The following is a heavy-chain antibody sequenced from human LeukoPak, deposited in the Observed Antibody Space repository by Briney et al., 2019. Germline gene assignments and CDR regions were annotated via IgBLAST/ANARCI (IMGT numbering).Heavy chain of an antibody. CDR2: IKQDGSEK. CDR3: ARDKIAARPRYYYMDV. V-gene: IGHV3-7*01. J-gene: IGHJ6*03. D-gene: IGHD6-6*01. CDR1: GFTFSSYW. Sequence: AGSLRLSCAASGFTFSSYWMSWVRQPPGKGLEWVANIKQDGSEKYYVDSMKGRFTISRENAKNLLYLQMNGLRAEDTGVYYCARDKIAARPRYYYMDVWGKGTTVTVSS.